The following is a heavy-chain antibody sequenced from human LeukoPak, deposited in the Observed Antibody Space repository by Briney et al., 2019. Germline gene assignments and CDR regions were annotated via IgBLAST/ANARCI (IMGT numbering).Heavy chain of an antibody. J-gene: IGHJ3*02. CDR1: GYTFTSYY. CDR3: ARENVADAFDI. V-gene: IGHV1-46*01. D-gene: IGHD2-15*01. CDR2: INPSGGST. Sequence: ASVKVSRKASGYTFTSYYMHWVRQAPGQGLEWMGIINPSGGSTSYAQKFQGRVTMTRDTSTSTVYMELSSLRSEDTAVYYCARENVADAFDIWGQGTMVTVSS.